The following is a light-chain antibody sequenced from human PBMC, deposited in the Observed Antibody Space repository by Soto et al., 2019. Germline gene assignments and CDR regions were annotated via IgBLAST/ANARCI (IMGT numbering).Light chain of an antibody. V-gene: IGKV3-11*01. CDR2: DAS. J-gene: IGKJ5*01. CDR3: QQRYNWPPIT. CDR1: QSVGTY. Sequence: EIVLTQSPATLSLSPGERATLSCRASQSVGTYLAWYQQKPGQAPRLLIFDASNRATGIPARFSGSGSGTDVTLTISRLEPEDFAVYYCQQRYNWPPITFGQGTRLEIK.